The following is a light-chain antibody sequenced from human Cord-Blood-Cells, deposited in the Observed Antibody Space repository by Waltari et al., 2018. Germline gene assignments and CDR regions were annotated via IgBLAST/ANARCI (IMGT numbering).Light chain of an antibody. CDR2: RNN. V-gene: IGLV1-47*01. Sequence: QSVLTQPPSASGTPGQRVTISCSGRSSNIGSNYVYWYQQLPGTAPKLLIYRNNQRPSGVPDRFSGSKSGTSASLAISGLRSEDEADYYCSSYTSSSTWVFGGGTKLTVL. J-gene: IGLJ3*02. CDR1: SSNIGSNY. CDR3: SSYTSSSTWV.